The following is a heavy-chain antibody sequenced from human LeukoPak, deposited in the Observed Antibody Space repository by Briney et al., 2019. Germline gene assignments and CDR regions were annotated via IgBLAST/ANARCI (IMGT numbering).Heavy chain of an antibody. Sequence: GASVKVSCKASGYTFTSYYMHWVRQAPGQGLEWTGLIDPSDGRTTYAQKFQDRVTMTRDMSTSTVFLELNRLSFEDTAVYYCGSKDGGGFDHWGQGTLVTISS. V-gene: IGHV1-46*01. J-gene: IGHJ4*02. D-gene: IGHD3-16*01. CDR3: GSKDGGGFDH. CDR1: GYTFTSYY. CDR2: IDPSDGRT.